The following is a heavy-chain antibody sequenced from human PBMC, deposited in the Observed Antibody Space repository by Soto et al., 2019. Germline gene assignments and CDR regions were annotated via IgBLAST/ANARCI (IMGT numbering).Heavy chain of an antibody. CDR1: GVSFSSYD. V-gene: IGHV4-59*12. Sequence: XATLSLTCTVSGVSFSSYDWTGIRQPPGKGLEWIGYISNSGSTNYNPSLKSRVTISVGTSRNQLSLKLSSVTGADTAIYYCERGRSGSFDYWGQGTLVTVPS. J-gene: IGHJ4*02. D-gene: IGHD1-26*01. CDR3: ERGRSGSFDY. CDR2: ISNSGST.